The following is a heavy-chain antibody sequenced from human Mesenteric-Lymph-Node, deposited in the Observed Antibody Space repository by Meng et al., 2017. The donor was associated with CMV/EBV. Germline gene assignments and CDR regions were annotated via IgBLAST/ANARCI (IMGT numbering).Heavy chain of an antibody. CDR2: ISIDNGNT. V-gene: IGHV1-18*01. Sequence: KVSCKASGYTFTSYDIAWVRQDPGQGLEWMGWISIDNGNTDYAQKLQGRVTMTTDTSTSTAYMELRSLRSDDTAVYYCARGRDRDYWGQGTLVTVSS. J-gene: IGHJ4*02. D-gene: IGHD3-10*01. CDR3: ARGRDRDY. CDR1: GYTFTSYD.